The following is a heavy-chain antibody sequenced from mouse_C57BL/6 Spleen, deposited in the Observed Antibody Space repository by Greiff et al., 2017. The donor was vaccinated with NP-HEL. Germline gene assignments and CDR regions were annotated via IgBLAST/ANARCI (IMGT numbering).Heavy chain of an antibody. J-gene: IGHJ2*01. CDR2: IYPGDGDT. CDR3: ANYGSSYGFDY. Sequence: QVQLKQSGAELVKPGASVKISCKASGYAFSSYWMNWVKQRPGKGLEWIGQIYPGDGDTNYNGKFKGKATLTADKSSSTAYMQLSSLTSEDSAVYFCANYGSSYGFDYWGQGTTLTVSS. V-gene: IGHV1-80*01. D-gene: IGHD1-1*01. CDR1: GYAFSSYW.